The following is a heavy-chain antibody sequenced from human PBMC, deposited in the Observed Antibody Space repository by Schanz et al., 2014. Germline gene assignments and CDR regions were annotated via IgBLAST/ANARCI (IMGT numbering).Heavy chain of an antibody. V-gene: IGHV4-34*01. D-gene: IGHD2-2*01. J-gene: IGHJ3*02. CDR1: GGSFSVYY. CDR3: ARWDHLLSGRDAFDI. Sequence: QVQLQQWGAGLLKPSETLSLTCAVYGGSFSVYYWSWIRQPPGKGLEWIGEINHSGSTNYNPSLKSRVTISVETSNNQFSLMLNSVTAADTAVYYCARWDHLLSGRDAFDIWGLGTMVTVSS. CDR2: INHSGST.